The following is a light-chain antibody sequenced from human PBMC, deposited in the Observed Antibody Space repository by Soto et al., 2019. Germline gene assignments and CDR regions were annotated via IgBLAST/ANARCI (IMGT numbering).Light chain of an antibody. Sequence: EIVLTQSPGTLSLSPGERATLSCRASQSLSNNIYLAWYQQKPGQAPRLLIYDASHRAAGIPARFSGSGFGTDFTLTISSLEPEDAAVYYCQQRSNWPPITFGQGTRLEIK. CDR3: QQRSNWPPIT. CDR2: DAS. J-gene: IGKJ5*01. V-gene: IGKV3-11*01. CDR1: QSLSNNIY.